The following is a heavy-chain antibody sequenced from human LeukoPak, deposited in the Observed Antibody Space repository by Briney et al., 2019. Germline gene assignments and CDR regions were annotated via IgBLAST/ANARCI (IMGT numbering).Heavy chain of an antibody. Sequence: ASVKVSCKASGGTFSSYAISWVRQAPGQGLEWMGRIIPILGIANYAQKFQGRVTITADKSTSTAYMELSSLRSEDTAVYYCARDAAGTRGAFDIWGQGTMVTVSS. CDR2: IIPILGIA. J-gene: IGHJ3*02. V-gene: IGHV1-69*04. D-gene: IGHD6-13*01. CDR3: ARDAAGTRGAFDI. CDR1: GGTFSSYA.